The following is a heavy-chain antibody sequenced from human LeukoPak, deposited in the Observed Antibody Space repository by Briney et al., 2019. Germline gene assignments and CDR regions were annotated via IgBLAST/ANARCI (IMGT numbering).Heavy chain of an antibody. D-gene: IGHD5-12*01. Sequence: GGSLRLSCAASGFTFSSYIMNWVRQAPGKGLEWVSSISSSSSYIYYADSVRGRFTISRDNAKNSLYLQMNSLRAEDTAVYYCARDPDSGYDWHYYGMDVWGQGTTVTVSS. CDR3: ARDPDSGYDWHYYGMDV. J-gene: IGHJ6*02. V-gene: IGHV3-21*01. CDR1: GFTFSSYI. CDR2: ISSSSSYI.